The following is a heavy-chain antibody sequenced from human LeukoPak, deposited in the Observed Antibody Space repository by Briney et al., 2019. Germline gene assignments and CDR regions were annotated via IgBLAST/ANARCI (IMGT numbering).Heavy chain of an antibody. CDR2: IYYSGST. J-gene: IGHJ4*02. CDR3: AGTQGRYFDWFVFDY. V-gene: IGHV4-39*01. Sequence: SETLSPTCTVSGGSISSSSYYWGWIRQPPGKGLEWIGSIYYSGSTYYNPSLKSRVTISVDTSKNQFSLKLSSVTAADTAVYYCAGTQGRYFDWFVFDYWGQGTLVTVSS. D-gene: IGHD3-9*01. CDR1: GGSISSSSYY.